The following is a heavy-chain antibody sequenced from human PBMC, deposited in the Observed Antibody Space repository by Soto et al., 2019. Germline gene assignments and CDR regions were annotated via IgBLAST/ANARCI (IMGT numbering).Heavy chain of an antibody. J-gene: IGHJ3*01. Sequence: TSETLSLTCAVSGDSISPSYWTWIRQPPGKGLEWIGYIYYSGSTNYNPSLKSRVTISVDTSKKQFSLKLSSVTAADTAVYYCARVWGGAFDFWGQGTMVTVSS. CDR2: IYYSGST. CDR3: ARVWGGAFDF. D-gene: IGHD3-10*01. V-gene: IGHV4-59*01. CDR1: GDSISPSY.